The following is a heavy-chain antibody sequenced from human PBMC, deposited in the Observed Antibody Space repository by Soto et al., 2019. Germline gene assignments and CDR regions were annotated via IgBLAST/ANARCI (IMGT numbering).Heavy chain of an antibody. J-gene: IGHJ4*02. CDR3: ARDNGYSYGYTLDH. D-gene: IGHD5-18*01. CDR2: IYYSGCT. Sequence: ASETLSLTCTVSGGSISSYYWRWIRQPPGKGLAWIGYIYYSGCTNYNPSLKSRVTISVDTSKNQFSLKLSSVTAADTAVYYCARDNGYSYGYTLDHWGQGTLVTVS. CDR1: GGSISSYY. V-gene: IGHV4-59*01.